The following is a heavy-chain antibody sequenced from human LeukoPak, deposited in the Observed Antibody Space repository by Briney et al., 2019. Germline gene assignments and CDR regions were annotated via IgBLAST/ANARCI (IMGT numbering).Heavy chain of an antibody. J-gene: IGHJ4*02. V-gene: IGHV3-23*01. CDR1: GFTFSIHA. CDR3: AKDWIPYNRVFDCFDF. CDR2: IGGGDT. Sequence: PGGSLRLSCAGSGFTFSIHAMSWVRQAPGMGLEWVSTIGGGDTYYADSVKGRFTISRDDSQSTVHLQMNSLRAEDTAEYYCAKDWIPYNRVFDCFDFWGQGTLVTVSS. D-gene: IGHD1-1*01.